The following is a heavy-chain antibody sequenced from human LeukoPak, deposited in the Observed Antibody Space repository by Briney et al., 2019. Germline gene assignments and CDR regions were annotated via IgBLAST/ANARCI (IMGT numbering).Heavy chain of an antibody. Sequence: SETLSHTCTVSGDSITSYYWSWIRQPPGKGLEWIGVSTYYNPSLKNRVTISRDTSKNQFSLKLSSVTAADTAIYYCARAGYSYGIISYFDSWGQGTLVTVSS. CDR3: ARAGYSYGIISYFDS. D-gene: IGHD5-18*01. V-gene: IGHV4-4*08. CDR2: VST. CDR1: GDSITSYY. J-gene: IGHJ4*02.